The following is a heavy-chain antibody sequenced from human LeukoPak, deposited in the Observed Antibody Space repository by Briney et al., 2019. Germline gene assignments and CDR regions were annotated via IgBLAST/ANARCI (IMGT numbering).Heavy chain of an antibody. J-gene: IGHJ2*01. Sequence: GRSLRLSCAASGFTFSSYAMHWVRQAPGKGLEWVAVISYDGSNKYYADSVKGRFTISRDNSKNTLYLRMNSLRAEDTAVYYCARDLGWLDQRSVFDLWGRGTLVTVSS. V-gene: IGHV3-30*04. CDR2: ISYDGSNK. CDR1: GFTFSSYA. D-gene: IGHD6-19*01. CDR3: ARDLGWLDQRSVFDL.